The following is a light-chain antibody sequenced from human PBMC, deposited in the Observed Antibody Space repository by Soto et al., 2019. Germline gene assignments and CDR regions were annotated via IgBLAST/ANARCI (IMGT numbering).Light chain of an antibody. CDR1: SSNIGAGYD. CDR3: QSYDSSLSGSV. Sequence: QSVLTQPPSVSGAPGQRVTISCTGSSSNIGAGYDVHWYQQLPGTAPKLLIYGNINRPSGVPDRFSGSKSGTSASLAITGLQAEDEADYYCQSYDSSLSGSVFDGGTKLTVL. CDR2: GNI. V-gene: IGLV1-40*01. J-gene: IGLJ3*02.